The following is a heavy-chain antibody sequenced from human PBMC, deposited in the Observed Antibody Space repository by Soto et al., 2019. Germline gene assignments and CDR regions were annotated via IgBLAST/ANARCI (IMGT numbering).Heavy chain of an antibody. Sequence: QVQLVQSGAEVKKPGASVKVSCKASGYTFTRSGISWVRQAPGQGLEWMGWISTYNGATNYAQTFQGRVTMTTDRSTSTVYMELRSLRSDDTAVYYCAREGVAPYYYYGMDVWGQGTPVTVSS. J-gene: IGHJ6*02. CDR2: ISTYNGAT. CDR3: AREGVAPYYYYGMDV. D-gene: IGHD5-12*01. CDR1: GYTFTRSG. V-gene: IGHV1-18*01.